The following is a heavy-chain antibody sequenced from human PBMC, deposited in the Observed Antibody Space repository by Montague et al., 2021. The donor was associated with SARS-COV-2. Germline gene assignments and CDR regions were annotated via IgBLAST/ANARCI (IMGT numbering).Heavy chain of an antibody. J-gene: IGHJ4*02. Sequence: PALVKPTQTLTLTCTFSGFSLSTSGMCVSWIRQPPGKALEWLARIDWDDDKYYSTSLKTRLTFSKDTSKNQVVLTMTNMDPVDTATYYCARDWGCTHFDYWGQGTLVTVSS. V-gene: IGHV2-70*11. CDR1: GFSLSTSGMC. D-gene: IGHD7-27*01. CDR2: IDWDDDK. CDR3: ARDWGCTHFDY.